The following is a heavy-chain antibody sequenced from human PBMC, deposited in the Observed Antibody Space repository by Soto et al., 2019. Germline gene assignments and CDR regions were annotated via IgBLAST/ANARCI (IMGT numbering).Heavy chain of an antibody. J-gene: IGHJ5*02. CDR2: TYYSGST. Sequence: PSETLSLTCSFFGAYIGNYYWNWIRQPPGKGLEWIGYTYYSGSTNYSPSLKSRVTMSVDTSKNQFSLKLNSVTAADTAVYYCARTYCSGGSCYQGGNWFDPWGQGTMVTVSS. V-gene: IGHV4-59*01. D-gene: IGHD2-15*01. CDR3: ARTYCSGGSCYQGGNWFDP. CDR1: GAYIGNYY.